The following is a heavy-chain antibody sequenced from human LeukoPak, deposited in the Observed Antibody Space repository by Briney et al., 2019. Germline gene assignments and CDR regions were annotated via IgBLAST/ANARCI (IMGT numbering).Heavy chain of an antibody. J-gene: IGHJ4*02. V-gene: IGHV3-30*04. Sequence: GASLRLSCAASGFTFSSYAMHWVRQAPGKGLEWVAVISYDGSNKYYADSVKGRFTISRDNSKNTLYLQMNSLRAEDTAVYYCASAEGFVVVPAALDYWGQGTLVTVSS. D-gene: IGHD2-2*01. CDR2: ISYDGSNK. CDR1: GFTFSSYA. CDR3: ASAEGFVVVPAALDY.